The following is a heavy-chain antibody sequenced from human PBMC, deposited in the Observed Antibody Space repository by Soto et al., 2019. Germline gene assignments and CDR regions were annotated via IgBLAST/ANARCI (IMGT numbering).Heavy chain of an antibody. Sequence: ASVKVSCKASGYTFTSYYMHWVRQAPGQGLEWMGIINPSGGSTSYAQKFQGRVTMTRDTSTSTVYMELSSLRSEDTAVYYCARIWDESYYYDSSGPEEAFDIWGQGTMVTVSS. CDR2: INPSGGST. D-gene: IGHD3-22*01. CDR1: GYTFTSYY. CDR3: ARIWDESYYYDSSGPEEAFDI. J-gene: IGHJ3*02. V-gene: IGHV1-46*01.